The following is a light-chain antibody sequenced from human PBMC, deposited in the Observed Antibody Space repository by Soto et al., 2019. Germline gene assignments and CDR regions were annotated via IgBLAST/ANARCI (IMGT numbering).Light chain of an antibody. CDR3: SSYISSSTLTYV. J-gene: IGLJ1*01. CDR2: EVS. V-gene: IGLV2-14*01. CDR1: NSDVGGYDY. Sequence: QSALTQPASVSGSPGQSITISCTGTNSDVGGYDYVSWYQQHPGKAPKLLIFEVSNRPSGVSNRFSGSKSGKMASLTISGLQAEDEADYYCSSYISSSTLTYVFGTGTKLTVL.